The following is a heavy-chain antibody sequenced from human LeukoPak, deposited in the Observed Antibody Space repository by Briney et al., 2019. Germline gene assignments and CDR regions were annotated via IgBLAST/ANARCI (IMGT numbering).Heavy chain of an antibody. CDR3: AREDCGGDCYHY. CDR2: INPNSGGT. D-gene: IGHD2-21*02. CDR1: GYTFTGYF. J-gene: IGHJ4*02. Sequence: ASVKVSCKASGYTFTGYFIHWVRQAPGQGLEWMGWINPNSGGTNYAQKFQDRVTMTRDTSISTVYMELSRLRSDDTAVYYCAREDCGGDCYHYWGQGTLVTVFS. V-gene: IGHV1-2*02.